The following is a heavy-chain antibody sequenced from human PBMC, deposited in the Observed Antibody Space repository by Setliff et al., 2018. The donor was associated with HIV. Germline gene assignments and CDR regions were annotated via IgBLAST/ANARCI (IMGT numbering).Heavy chain of an antibody. V-gene: IGHV1-69*10. Sequence: GASVKVSCKASGGTFTSYVISWVRQAPGQGLEWMGGIIPILGIASYSQKFQGRVTITADKSTNTAYLELRGLRSDDTAIYYCARFFRQYYHDSTSSPNFFESWGQGTLVTVSS. CDR3: ARFFRQYYHDSTSSPNFFES. CDR1: GGTFTSYV. J-gene: IGHJ4*02. D-gene: IGHD3-22*01. CDR2: IIPILGIA.